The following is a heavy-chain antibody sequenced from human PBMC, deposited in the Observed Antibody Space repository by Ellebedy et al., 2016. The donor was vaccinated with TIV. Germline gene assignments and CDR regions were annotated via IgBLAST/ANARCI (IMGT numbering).Heavy chain of an antibody. D-gene: IGHD1-26*01. Sequence: MPGGSLRLSCSVSGGSVTTTTYRWSWIRRPPGKGLEWLGTIYHTGHIYDNPYLGNRVTISIDTSKNQFSLTVRSVTAADTAVYYCAMHQKELFDYWGPGALISVSS. J-gene: IGHJ4*02. CDR1: GGSVTTTTYR. CDR3: AMHQKELFDY. CDR2: IYHTGHI. V-gene: IGHV4-39*07.